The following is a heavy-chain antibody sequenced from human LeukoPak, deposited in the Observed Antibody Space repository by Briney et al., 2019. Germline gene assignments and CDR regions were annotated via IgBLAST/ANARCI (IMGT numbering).Heavy chain of an antibody. J-gene: IGHJ4*02. CDR2: ISGSGGST. D-gene: IGHD3-22*01. V-gene: IGHV3-23*01. Sequence: PGGSLRLSCAPSGFTFSSYAMSWVRQAPGKGLEWVSAISGSGGSTYYADSVKGRFTISRDNSKNTLYLQMNSLRAEDTAVYYCAKDGVKKITMIVVDTYYFDYWGQGTLVTVSS. CDR1: GFTFSSYA. CDR3: AKDGVKKITMIVVDTYYFDY.